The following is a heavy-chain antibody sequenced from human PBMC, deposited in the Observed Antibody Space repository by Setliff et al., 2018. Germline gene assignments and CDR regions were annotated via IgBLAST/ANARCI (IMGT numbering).Heavy chain of an antibody. V-gene: IGHV4-38-2*01. CDR2: IYHDGRA. CDR3: MRQVGGGLWYFDY. J-gene: IGHJ4*02. D-gene: IGHD2-15*01. Sequence: SETLSLTCAVSGLSISGEYYWGWIRQPPGGGPEWIGIIYHDGRAYYSTSPKSRVNLSLDMSKTQFSLYLNSVTAADTAVYYCMRQVGGGLWYFDYWGQGILVTVSS. CDR1: GLSISGEYY.